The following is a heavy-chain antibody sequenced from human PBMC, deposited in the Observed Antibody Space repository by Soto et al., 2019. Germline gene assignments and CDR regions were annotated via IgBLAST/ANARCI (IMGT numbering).Heavy chain of an antibody. D-gene: IGHD2-21*01. J-gene: IGHJ4*02. V-gene: IGHV3-11*01. CDR1: GFTFSDYY. CDR3: ARSQGDRVVDY. CDR2: ITTSSNI. Sequence: QVQLVESGGGLVKPGGSLRLSCAASGFTFSDYYMSWIRQAPGKGLEWLSYITTSSNIYSADSVKGRFTISRDNAKNSLYLQMNSLRAEDAAVCYCARSQGDRVVDYWGQGTLVTVSS.